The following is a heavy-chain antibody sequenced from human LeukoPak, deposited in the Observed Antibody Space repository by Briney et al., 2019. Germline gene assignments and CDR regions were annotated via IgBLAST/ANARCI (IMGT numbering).Heavy chain of an antibody. CDR1: GYTFTGYY. CDR3: AIRPLNSGTDD. J-gene: IGHJ4*02. CDR2: ITPNSGGP. Sequence: ASVKVSCKASGYTFTGYYMHWVRRAPGQGLEWMGWITPNSGGPNYAQKFKGGVPMTRATSISTASMELGRRRSEAPAGISCAIRPLNSGTDDWGQGTLVTVSS. V-gene: IGHV1-2*02. D-gene: IGHD6-25*01.